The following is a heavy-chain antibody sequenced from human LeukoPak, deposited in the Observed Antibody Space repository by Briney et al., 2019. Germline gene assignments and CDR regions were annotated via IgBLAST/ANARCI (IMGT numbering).Heavy chain of an antibody. J-gene: IGHJ4*02. CDR1: GFTFSSYA. CDR3: ARARYSSGDNDY. Sequence: PGGSLRLSCAASGFTFSSYAMSWVRQAPGMGLEWVSAISGNSGNTHYADSVKGRFTISRDNAKNSLYLQMNSLRAEDTAVYYCARARYSSGDNDYWGQGTLVTVSS. CDR2: ISGNSGNT. D-gene: IGHD6-19*01. V-gene: IGHV3-23*01.